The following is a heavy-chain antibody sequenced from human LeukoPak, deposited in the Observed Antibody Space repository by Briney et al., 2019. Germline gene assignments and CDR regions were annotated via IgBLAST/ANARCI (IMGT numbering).Heavy chain of an antibody. Sequence: SETLSLTCTVSGGSISFYHWSWIRQPPGKGLELIGYIYYSGSTNYNPSLESRVTISVDTSKNQFSLKLSSVTAADTAVYYCARLIDYYDSSAYQLFFDYWGQGALVTVS. CDR2: IYYSGST. CDR3: ARLIDYYDSSAYQLFFDY. D-gene: IGHD3-22*01. J-gene: IGHJ4*02. V-gene: IGHV4-59*01. CDR1: GGSISFYH.